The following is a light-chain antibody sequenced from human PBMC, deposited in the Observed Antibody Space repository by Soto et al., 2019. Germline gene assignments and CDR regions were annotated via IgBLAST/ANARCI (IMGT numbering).Light chain of an antibody. CDR3: SSYAGSNNLYV. Sequence: QSALTQPPSASGSPGQSVTISCTGTSSDVGGYNYVSWYKQHPGKAPKLMIYEVSKRPSGVPDRFAGSKSGNTASLTVSGLQAEDEADYYYSSYAGSNNLYVFGTGTKVTVL. V-gene: IGLV2-8*01. J-gene: IGLJ1*01. CDR2: EVS. CDR1: SSDVGGYNY.